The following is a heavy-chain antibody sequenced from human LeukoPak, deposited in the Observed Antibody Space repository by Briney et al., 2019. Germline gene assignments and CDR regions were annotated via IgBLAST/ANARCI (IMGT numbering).Heavy chain of an antibody. Sequence: ASVKVSCKASGYTFTSYAMNWVRQAPGQGLEWMGWINTNTGNPTYAQGFTGRFVFSLDTSVSTAYLQISSLKAEDTAVYYCARPPPHIWFGEFDLWGQGTLVTVSS. V-gene: IGHV7-4-1*02. CDR1: GYTFTSYA. CDR3: ARPPPHIWFGEFDL. D-gene: IGHD3-10*01. J-gene: IGHJ5*02. CDR2: INTNTGNP.